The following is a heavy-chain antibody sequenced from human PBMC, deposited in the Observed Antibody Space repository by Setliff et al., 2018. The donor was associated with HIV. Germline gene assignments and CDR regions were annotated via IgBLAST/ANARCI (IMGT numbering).Heavy chain of an antibody. CDR3: ARSAYGGTTRGLDN. D-gene: IGHD3-16*01. CDR2: ISDDGFNK. J-gene: IGHJ4*02. CDR1: GFIFSTYG. Sequence: GGSLRLSCVASGFIFSTYGMHWVRQAPGKGLEWVAVISDDGFNKYYADSVKGRITISRDNSKNTLYLQMNSLRSEDTAVYYCARSAYGGTTRGLDNWGQGTVVTVS. V-gene: IGHV3-30*03.